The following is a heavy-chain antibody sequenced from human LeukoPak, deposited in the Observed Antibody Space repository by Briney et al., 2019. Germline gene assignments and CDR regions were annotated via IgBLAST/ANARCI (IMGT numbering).Heavy chain of an antibody. V-gene: IGHV4-39*01. CDR1: GGSISSSSYY. D-gene: IGHD3-3*01. CDR2: IYYSGST. CDR3: ARATYDFWSGYLSPHYFDY. Sequence: PSETLSLTCTVSGGSISSSSYYWGWIRQPPGKGLEWIGGIYYSGSTYYNPSLKSRVTISVDTSKNQFSLKLSSVTAADTAVYYCARATYDFWSGYLSPHYFDYWGQGTLVTVSS. J-gene: IGHJ4*02.